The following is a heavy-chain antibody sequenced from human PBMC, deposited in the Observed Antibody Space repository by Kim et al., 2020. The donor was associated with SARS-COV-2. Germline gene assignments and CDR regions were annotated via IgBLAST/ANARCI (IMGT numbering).Heavy chain of an antibody. D-gene: IGHD3-16*01. CDR3: ARVAESGGWFDP. J-gene: IGHJ5*02. Sequence: SETLSLTCTVSGGSISSGGYYWSWIRQHPGKGLEWIGYIYYSGSTYYNPSLKSRVTISVDTSKNQFSLKLSSVTAADTAVYYCARVAESGGWFDPWGQGTLVTVSS. CDR2: IYYSGST. CDR1: GGSISSGGYY. V-gene: IGHV4-31*03.